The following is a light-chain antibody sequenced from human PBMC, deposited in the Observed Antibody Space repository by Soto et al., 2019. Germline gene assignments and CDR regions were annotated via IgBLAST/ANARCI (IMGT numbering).Light chain of an antibody. CDR2: GVS. J-gene: IGLJ1*01. CDR3: NSYAGTSYV. Sequence: QSALTQPASVSGSPGQSITISCTGTSSDVGRYNYVSWYQQFPGKAPKLIIYGVSNRPSGVSNRFSGSKSGNTASLTISGLQAEDEADYCCNSYAGTSYVFGTGTKLTVL. V-gene: IGLV2-14*01. CDR1: SSDVGRYNY.